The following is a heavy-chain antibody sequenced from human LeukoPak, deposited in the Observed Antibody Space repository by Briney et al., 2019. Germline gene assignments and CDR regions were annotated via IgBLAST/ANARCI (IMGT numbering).Heavy chain of an antibody. V-gene: IGHV3-53*01. CDR2: IYSGGST. J-gene: IGHJ6*03. CDR3: ARGRSKDYYYMDV. Sequence: GGSLRLSCAASGFTVSSNYMSWVRQAPGKGLEGVSVIYSGGSTYYADSVKGRFTISRDNSKNTLYLQMNSLRAEDTAVYYCARGRSKDYYYMDVWGKGTTVTVSS. CDR1: GFTVSSNY.